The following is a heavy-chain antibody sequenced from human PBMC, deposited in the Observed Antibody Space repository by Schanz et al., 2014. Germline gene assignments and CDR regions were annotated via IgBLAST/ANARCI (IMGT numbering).Heavy chain of an antibody. CDR1: GFTFNDYW. CDR3: AKGQLLSYYFDY. J-gene: IGHJ4*02. V-gene: IGHV3-74*02. CDR2: INSDGRST. D-gene: IGHD2-21*01. Sequence: EVQLVESGGGLVKPGGSLRLSCAASGFTFNDYWMHWVRQAPGKGLVWVSRINSDGRSTNYADSVKGRFTISRDNSKNTLYLQMNSLRAEDTAVYYCAKGQLLSYYFDYWGQGTLVTVSS.